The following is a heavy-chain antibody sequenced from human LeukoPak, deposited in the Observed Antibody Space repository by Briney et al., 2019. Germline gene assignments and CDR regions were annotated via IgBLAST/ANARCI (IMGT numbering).Heavy chain of an antibody. J-gene: IGHJ6*02. V-gene: IGHV3-23*01. CDR1: GFTFSSYA. D-gene: IGHD3-22*01. Sequence: GGSLRLSCAASGFTFSSYAMSWVRQAPGKGLEWVSAMSGSGGSTYYADSVKGRFTISRDNSKNTLYLQMNSLRAEDTAVYYCAKAPYYYDSSGYLGYYYGMDVWGQGTTVTVSS. CDR3: AKAPYYYDSSGYLGYYYGMDV. CDR2: MSGSGGST.